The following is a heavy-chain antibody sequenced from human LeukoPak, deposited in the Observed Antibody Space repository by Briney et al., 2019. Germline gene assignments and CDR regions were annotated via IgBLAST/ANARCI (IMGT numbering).Heavy chain of an antibody. V-gene: IGHV1-24*01. J-gene: IGHJ4*02. CDR3: ATVPGQYYFDY. Sequence: ASATVSCKVSGYTLTELSMHWVRQAPGKGLEWMGGFYPEDGETIYAQKFQGRVTMTEDTSTDTAYMELSSLRSEDTAVYYCATVPGQYYFDYWGQGTLVTVSS. CDR1: GYTLTELS. CDR2: FYPEDGET.